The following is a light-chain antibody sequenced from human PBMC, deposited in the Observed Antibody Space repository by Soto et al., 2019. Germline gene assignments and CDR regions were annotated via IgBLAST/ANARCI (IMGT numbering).Light chain of an antibody. Sequence: EIVLTQSPGTLSLSPGERATLSCRASQSVSSSYLAWYQQKPGQAPRLLIYGASSRATGIPDRFSGSGSGTDFTLTISRLEPEAFAVYYCQHYGSSQSFGQGTKVEIK. V-gene: IGKV3-20*01. CDR3: QHYGSSQS. CDR1: QSVSSSY. CDR2: GAS. J-gene: IGKJ1*01.